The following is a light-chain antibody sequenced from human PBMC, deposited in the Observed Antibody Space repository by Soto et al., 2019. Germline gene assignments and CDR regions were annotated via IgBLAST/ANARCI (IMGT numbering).Light chain of an antibody. Sequence: QAVVTQPPSVSGAPGQRVTISCTGSSSNIGAGYDVHWYQQLPGTASKLLIYGNSNRPSGVPDRFSGSKSGTSASLAITGLQAEDEADYYCQSYDSSLSALYVFGTGTKLTVL. CDR1: SSNIGAGYD. J-gene: IGLJ1*01. V-gene: IGLV1-40*01. CDR3: QSYDSSLSALYV. CDR2: GNS.